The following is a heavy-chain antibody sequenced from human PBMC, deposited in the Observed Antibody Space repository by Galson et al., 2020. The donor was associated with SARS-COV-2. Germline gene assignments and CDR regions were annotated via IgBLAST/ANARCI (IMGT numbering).Heavy chain of an antibody. D-gene: IGHD2-2*01. V-gene: IGHV3-30*04. CDR3: ARETDDNTSSWFDY. Sequence: GGSMRLSCAASGFTFSRSAMHWVSQAQGKGMEWVGTISNDGTRKYNTNFVTGRFTISRDHSKRTLYLQMNRLRPEDTAVYYCARETDDNTSSWFDYCGQGTLVTVSS. CDR1: GFTFSRSA. CDR2: ISNDGTRK. J-gene: IGHJ5*01.